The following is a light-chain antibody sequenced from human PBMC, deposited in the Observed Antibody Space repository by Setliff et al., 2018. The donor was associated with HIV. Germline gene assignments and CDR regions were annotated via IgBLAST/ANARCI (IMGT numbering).Light chain of an antibody. V-gene: IGLV2-18*02. CDR1: SSDVGSYNR. CDR2: EVT. J-gene: IGLJ1*01. Sequence: QSALTQPPSVSGSPGQSVTISCTGTSSDVGSYNRVSWYQQPPGAAPKLMIYEVTNRPSGVPARFSGSKSGNTASLTISGPQAEDEADYYCSSYTSISTYVFGTGTKVTVL. CDR3: SSYTSISTYV.